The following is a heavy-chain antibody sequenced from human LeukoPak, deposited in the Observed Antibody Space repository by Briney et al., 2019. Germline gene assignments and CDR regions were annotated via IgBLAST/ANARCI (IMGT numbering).Heavy chain of an antibody. CDR3: ARTIVVVPAAHPNYFDY. CDR2: INPSGGST. CDR1: GYTFTSYY. D-gene: IGHD2-2*01. V-gene: IGHV1-46*01. J-gene: IGHJ4*02. Sequence: GASVKVSCKASGYTFTSYYMHWVRQAPGQGLEWMGIINPSGGSTSYAQKFQGRVTITADKSTSTAYMELSSLRSEDTAVYYCARTIVVVPAAHPNYFDYWGQGTLVTVSS.